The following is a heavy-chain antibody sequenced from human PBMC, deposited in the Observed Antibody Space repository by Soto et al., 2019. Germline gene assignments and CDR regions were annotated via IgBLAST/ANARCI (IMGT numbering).Heavy chain of an antibody. V-gene: IGHV3-15*05. CDR1: GFSFRTTW. CDR2: IKSKSAGETT. Sequence: EVQLVESGGGLVQPGGSLRLSCAASGFSFRTTWMAWVRQAPGKGLEWVGRIKSKSAGETTDYADPEKGRFTISRDDSKDTLYLHMDSLETGDTAVYYCSTGSPFSGSVFDYWGQGTLVTVSS. J-gene: IGHJ4*02. CDR3: STGSPFSGSVFDY. D-gene: IGHD1-26*01.